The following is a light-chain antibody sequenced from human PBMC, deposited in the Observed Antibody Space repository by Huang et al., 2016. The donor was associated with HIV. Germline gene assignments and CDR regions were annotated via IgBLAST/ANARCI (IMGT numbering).Light chain of an antibody. V-gene: IGKV3-15*01. CDR3: QQYNNWPPWT. CDR2: GGS. CDR1: QSVSSS. J-gene: IGKJ1*01. Sequence: EIVLTQSPATVSVSPGERVTLSCRASQSVSSSLAWYQQKPGQAPRLLIYGGSTRATGIPGRFSGSGSGTEFTLTISSLQSEDCAVYFCQQYNNWPPWTFGQGTKVDIK.